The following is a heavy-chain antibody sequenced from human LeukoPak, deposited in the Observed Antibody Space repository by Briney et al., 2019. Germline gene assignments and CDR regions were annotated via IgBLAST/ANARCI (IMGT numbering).Heavy chain of an antibody. CDR2: IHYSGST. V-gene: IGHV4-39*01. CDR1: GGSISSSSHY. Sequence: SETLSLTCTVSGGSISSSSHYWGWIRHPPGKGLEWIGSIHYSGSTYDNPSLKSRVTTSVDTSKNQSSLKLSSVTAADTAVYYCARLLYDSRGYYYFDYWGQGILVTVAS. CDR3: ARLLYDSRGYYYFDY. J-gene: IGHJ4*02. D-gene: IGHD3-22*01.